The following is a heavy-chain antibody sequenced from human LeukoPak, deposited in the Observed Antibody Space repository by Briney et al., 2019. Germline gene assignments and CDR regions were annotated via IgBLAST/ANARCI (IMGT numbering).Heavy chain of an antibody. CDR3: ARSKRSTLDAFDI. J-gene: IGHJ3*02. V-gene: IGHV4-59*01. CDR2: IYYSGST. D-gene: IGHD5-24*01. CDR1: GGSISSYY. Sequence: PSETLSLTCTVSGGSISSYYWSWIRQPPGKGLEWIGYIYYSGSTNYNPSLKSRVTISVDTSKNQFSLKLSSVTAADTAVYYCARSKRSTLDAFDIWGQGTMVTVSS.